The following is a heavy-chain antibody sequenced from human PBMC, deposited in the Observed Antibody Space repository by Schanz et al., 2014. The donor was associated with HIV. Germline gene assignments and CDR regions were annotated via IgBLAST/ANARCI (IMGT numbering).Heavy chain of an antibody. CDR1: GFTFSSYG. CDR3: ATTLYPSTSSSDYYYGMDV. D-gene: IGHD6-6*01. V-gene: IGHV3-33*01. J-gene: IGHJ6*02. CDR2: IWYDGSNK. Sequence: QVQLVESGGGVVQPGRSLRLSCAASGFTFSSYGMHWVRQAPGKGLEWVAVIWYDGSNKYYADSVKGRFTISRDNSRKTLYLQMNSLRAEDTALYYCATTLYPSTSSSDYYYGMDVWGQGTTVTVSS.